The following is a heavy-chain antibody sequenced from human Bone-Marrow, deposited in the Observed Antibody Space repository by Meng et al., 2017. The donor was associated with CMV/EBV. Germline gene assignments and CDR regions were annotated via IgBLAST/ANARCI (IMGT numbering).Heavy chain of an antibody. CDR1: GFTFSSYS. Sequence: GGSLRLSCAASGFTFSSYSMNWVRQAPGKGLEWVSSISSSSSYIYYADSVKGRFTISRDNAKNSLYLQMNSLRAEDTAVYYCAKVGKPYCSSTSCPLDYWGQGTLVTVSS. CDR2: ISSSSSYI. D-gene: IGHD2-2*01. J-gene: IGHJ4*02. CDR3: AKVGKPYCSSTSCPLDY. V-gene: IGHV3-21*01.